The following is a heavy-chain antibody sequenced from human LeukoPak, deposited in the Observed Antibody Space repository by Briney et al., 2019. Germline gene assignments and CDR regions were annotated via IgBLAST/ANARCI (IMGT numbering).Heavy chain of an antibody. D-gene: IGHD3-22*01. V-gene: IGHV4-4*02. Sequence: SETLSLTCTVSGDSINSLDLWSWVRQPPGKGLEWIGEMYLSGTTHSNPSVKSRVTIPIDKSKNQFFLNLSSVTAADTAVYYCAGLVGRYSSGLYYYYFDYWGQGTLVTVSS. CDR2: MYLSGTT. CDR1: GDSINSLDL. CDR3: AGLVGRYSSGLYYYYFDY. J-gene: IGHJ4*02.